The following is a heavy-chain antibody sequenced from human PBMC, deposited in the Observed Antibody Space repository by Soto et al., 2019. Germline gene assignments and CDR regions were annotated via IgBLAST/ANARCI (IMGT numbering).Heavy chain of an antibody. V-gene: IGHV3-30*18. CDR3: AKDEGILGYYMDV. CDR1: GFTFSSYG. D-gene: IGHD2-15*01. J-gene: IGHJ6*03. CDR2: ISYDGSNK. Sequence: QVQLVESGGGVVQPGRSLRLSCAASGFTFSSYGMHGVRQAPGKGLEWVAVISYDGSNKYYADSVKGRFTISRDNSKKARYLQMNSLRAEDTAVYYCAKDEGILGYYMDVWGKGTTVTVSS.